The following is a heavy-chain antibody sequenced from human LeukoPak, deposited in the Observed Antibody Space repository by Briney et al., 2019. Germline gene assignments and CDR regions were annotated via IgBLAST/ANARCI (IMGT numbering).Heavy chain of an antibody. J-gene: IGHJ4*02. V-gene: IGHV3-23*01. CDR1: GLSVRNKY. D-gene: IGHD6-25*01. CDR3: AKDQAEDHFDY. Sequence: GGSLRLSCAASGLSVRNKYMSWVRQAPGKGLEWVSAISGSGGSTYYADSVKGRFTISRDNSKNTLYLQMNSLRAEDTAVYYCAKDQAEDHFDYWGQGTLVTVSS. CDR2: ISGSGGST.